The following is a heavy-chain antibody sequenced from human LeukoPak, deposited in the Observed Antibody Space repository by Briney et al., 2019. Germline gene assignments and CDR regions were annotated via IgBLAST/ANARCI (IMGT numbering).Heavy chain of an antibody. CDR3: ARVPYYDSSGYYYFYFDY. V-gene: IGHV4-59*01. Sequence: SETLSLTCTVSGDSISSYYWSWIRQPPGKGLEWIGYIYYSGSTNYNPSLKSRVTISVDTSKNQFSLKLSSVTAADTAVYYCARVPYYDSSGYYYFYFDYWGQGTLVTVSS. D-gene: IGHD3-22*01. CDR1: GDSISSYY. CDR2: IYYSGST. J-gene: IGHJ4*02.